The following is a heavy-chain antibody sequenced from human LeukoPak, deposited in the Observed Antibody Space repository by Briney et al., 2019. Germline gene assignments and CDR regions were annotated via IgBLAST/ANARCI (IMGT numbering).Heavy chain of an antibody. Sequence: SETLSLTCTVSGNSFGDYYWSWIRQPAGKGLEWIGRIYTSGSTNYNPSLKSRVTMSVDTSKNQFSLKLSSVTAADTAVYYCARGPHHYYYYYMDVWGKGTTVTISS. CDR3: ARGPHHYYYYYMDV. J-gene: IGHJ6*03. CDR1: GNSFGDYY. CDR2: IYTSGST. V-gene: IGHV4-4*07.